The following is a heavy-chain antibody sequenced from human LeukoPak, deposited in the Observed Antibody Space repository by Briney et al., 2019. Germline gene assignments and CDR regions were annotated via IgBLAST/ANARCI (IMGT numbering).Heavy chain of an antibody. J-gene: IGHJ4*02. CDR2: ISGSGGTT. CDR3: ANRGNTVTTLDY. CDR1: GFTFSSYS. Sequence: GGSLRLSCAASGFTFSSYSMNWVRQAPGKGLEWVSGISGSGGTTYYADSVKGRFTISRDNSKNTVYLQMNSLRAEDTAVYYCANRGNTVTTLDYWGQGTLVAVSS. V-gene: IGHV3-23*01. D-gene: IGHD4-17*01.